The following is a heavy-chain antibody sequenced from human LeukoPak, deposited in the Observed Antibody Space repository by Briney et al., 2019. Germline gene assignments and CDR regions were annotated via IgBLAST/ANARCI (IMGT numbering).Heavy chain of an antibody. D-gene: IGHD3-9*01. J-gene: IGHJ4*02. CDR2: IIPIFGTA. CDR3: ARSYYDILGAFDY. Sequence: SVKVSCKASGGTFSSYAISWVRQAPGQGLECMGGIIPIFGTANYAQKFQGRVTITADESTSTAYMELSSLRYEDTAVYYCARSYYDILGAFDYWGQGTLVTVSS. CDR1: GGTFSSYA. V-gene: IGHV1-69*01.